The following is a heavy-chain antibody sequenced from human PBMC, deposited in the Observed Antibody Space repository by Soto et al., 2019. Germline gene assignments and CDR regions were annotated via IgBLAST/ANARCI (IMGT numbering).Heavy chain of an antibody. CDR2: GFHSGIT. V-gene: IGHV4-59*01. Sequence: QVQLQESGPGLVKPSETLSLTCTVSGGSITSYYWSWIRQPPGKGLEWIGYGFHSGITGYNPSLRSRVTISVDASKNLFSLKLISVTAADTAVYYCARDQNGSPYFDYWGQGTLVTVSS. CDR3: ARDQNGSPYFDY. J-gene: IGHJ4*02. D-gene: IGHD1-26*01. CDR1: GGSITSYY.